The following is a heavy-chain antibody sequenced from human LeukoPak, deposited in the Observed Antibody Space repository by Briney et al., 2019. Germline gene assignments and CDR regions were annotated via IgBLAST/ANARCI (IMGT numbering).Heavy chain of an antibody. Sequence: PGGSLRLSCAASGFTFSSYSMNWVRQAPGKGLEWVSYISSSSSTIYYADSVKGRFTTSRDNAKNSLYLQMNSLRAEDTAVYYCTRDVQYGSGWFEGSLSSSYFDYWGQGTLVTVSS. V-gene: IGHV3-48*01. D-gene: IGHD6-19*01. CDR1: GFTFSSYS. CDR3: TRDVQYGSGWFEGSLSSSYFDY. J-gene: IGHJ4*02. CDR2: ISSSSSTI.